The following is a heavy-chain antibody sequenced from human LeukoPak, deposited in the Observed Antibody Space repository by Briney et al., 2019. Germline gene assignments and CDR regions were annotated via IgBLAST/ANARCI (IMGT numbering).Heavy chain of an antibody. CDR1: GLTFSSYC. Sequence: GGSLRPSCAASGLTFSSYCMNWVSQAPGKGLEWVSSISSSSSYIYYADSVKGRFTISRDNAKNSLYLQMNSLRAEDTAVYYCARVVGYQLLPHDAFDIWGQGTMVTVSS. CDR3: ARVVGYQLLPHDAFDI. V-gene: IGHV3-21*01. D-gene: IGHD2-2*01. CDR2: ISSSSSYI. J-gene: IGHJ3*02.